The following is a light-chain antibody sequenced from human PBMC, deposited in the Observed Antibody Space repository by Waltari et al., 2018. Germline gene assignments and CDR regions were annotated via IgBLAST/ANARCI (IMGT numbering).Light chain of an antibody. CDR2: GGS. V-gene: IGKV2-40*01. Sequence: DIVMTQTPLSLPITPGEPASISCRSRQSLLHTNGNTYLHWYQQKTGQSPQLLIYGGSNRAYGVPGRFSGSGSGNDFTLKISKVGAEDVGVYYCVQALAFPLTFGGGTKVEIK. CDR3: VQALAFPLT. CDR1: QSLLHTNGNTY. J-gene: IGKJ4*01.